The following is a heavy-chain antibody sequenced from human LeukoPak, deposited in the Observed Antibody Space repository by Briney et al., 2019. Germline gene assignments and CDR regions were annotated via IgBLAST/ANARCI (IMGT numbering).Heavy chain of an antibody. D-gene: IGHD6-13*01. CDR2: INPNSGAT. Sequence: ASVKVSCKASGYTFTAYYMHWVRQAPGQGLGWMGWINPNSGATYYEQKFQGRVTMTRDTSISTAYMEVSRLRSDDSAVYYCARYMAAAGTFDYWGQGTLVTVSS. CDR3: ARYMAAAGTFDY. V-gene: IGHV1-2*02. J-gene: IGHJ4*02. CDR1: GYTFTAYY.